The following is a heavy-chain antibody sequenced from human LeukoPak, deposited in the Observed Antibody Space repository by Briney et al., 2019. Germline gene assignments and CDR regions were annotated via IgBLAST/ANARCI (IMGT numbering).Heavy chain of an antibody. D-gene: IGHD6-6*01. J-gene: IGHJ4*02. CDR1: GYTFTGYY. Sequence: ASVKVSCKASGYTFTGYYIQWVRQAPGQGLGWMGWINPDSGGTFYAQKFQGRVTMTRDTSISTAYMELSRLRSDDTAIYYCVRDSRSSFDYWGQGTLVTVPS. CDR2: INPDSGGT. CDR3: VRDSRSSFDY. V-gene: IGHV1-2*02.